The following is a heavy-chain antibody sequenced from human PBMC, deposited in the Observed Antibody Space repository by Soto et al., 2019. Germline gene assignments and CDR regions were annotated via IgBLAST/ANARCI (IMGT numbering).Heavy chain of an antibody. D-gene: IGHD2-2*02. J-gene: IGHJ5*02. CDR1: GGTFSSYA. V-gene: IGHV1-69*13. CDR2: IIPIFGTA. CDR3: ARDTRVVPAAIRWFDP. Sequence: SVKVSCKASGGTFSSYAISWVRQAPGQGLEWMGGIIPIFGTANYAQKFQGRVTITADESTSTAYMELSSLRSEDTAVFYCARDTRVVPAAIRWFDPWGQGTLVTVSS.